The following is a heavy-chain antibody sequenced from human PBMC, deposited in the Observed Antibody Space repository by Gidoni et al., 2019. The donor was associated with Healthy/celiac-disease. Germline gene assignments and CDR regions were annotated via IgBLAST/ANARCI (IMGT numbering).Heavy chain of an antibody. CDR2: INHSGST. D-gene: IGHD2-2*01. Sequence: QVQLQQWGAGLLKPSETLSLTGAVYGGSFSGYYWSWIRQPPGKGLEWIGEINHSGSTNYNPSLKSRATISVDTSKNQFSLKLSSVTAADTAVYYCARVAPYIVVVPAASYYYYYMDVWGKGTTVTVSS. J-gene: IGHJ6*03. CDR3: ARVAPYIVVVPAASYYYYYMDV. V-gene: IGHV4-34*01. CDR1: GGSFSGYY.